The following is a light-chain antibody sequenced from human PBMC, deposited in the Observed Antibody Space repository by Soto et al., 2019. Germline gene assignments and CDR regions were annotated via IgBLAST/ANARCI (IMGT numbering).Light chain of an antibody. Sequence: EIVLTQSPGTLSFSPGERATLSCMASQTVSSSYLAWYQQKPGQAPRLLIYGTSSRATGIPDRFSGSGSGTDFTLTISRLEPEDFAVFYCKQYGSSITFGQGTRREIK. CDR2: GTS. CDR3: KQYGSSIT. V-gene: IGKV3-20*01. CDR1: QTVSSSY. J-gene: IGKJ5*01.